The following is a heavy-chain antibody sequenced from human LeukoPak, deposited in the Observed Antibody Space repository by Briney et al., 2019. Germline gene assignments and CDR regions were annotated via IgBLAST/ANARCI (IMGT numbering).Heavy chain of an antibody. CDR1: GGSISSGGYY. D-gene: IGHD2-21*02. V-gene: IGHV4-31*03. CDR3: ARHTIVVVTNMYNWFDP. CDR2: IYYSGST. J-gene: IGHJ5*02. Sequence: SETLSLTCTVSGGSISSGGYYWSWIRQHPGKGLEWIGYIYYSGSTYYNPSLKSRVTISVDTSKNQFSLKLSSVTAADTAVYYCARHTIVVVTNMYNWFDPWGQGTLVTVSS.